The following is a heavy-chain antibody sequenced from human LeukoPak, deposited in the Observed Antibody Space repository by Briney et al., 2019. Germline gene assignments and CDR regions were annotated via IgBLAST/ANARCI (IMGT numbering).Heavy chain of an antibody. CDR2: ITHSGST. V-gene: IGHV4-34*01. J-gene: IGHJ4*02. CDR1: GGSFGGYY. Sequence: SETLSLTCAVYGGSFGGYYWIWIRQPPGKGLEWIGEITHSGSTNYNPSLKSRVTISVDTSKNQFSLKLSSVTAADTAVYYCARGVTEAPTGIAVARYYFDYWGQGTLVTVSS. D-gene: IGHD6-19*01. CDR3: ARGVTEAPTGIAVARYYFDY.